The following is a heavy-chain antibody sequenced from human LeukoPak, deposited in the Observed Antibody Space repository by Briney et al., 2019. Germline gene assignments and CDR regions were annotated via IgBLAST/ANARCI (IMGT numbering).Heavy chain of an antibody. CDR1: GFTFSNFY. CDR2: INSDGSRT. V-gene: IGHV3-74*01. CDR3: ARVPHCSDSSCYSWFDS. Sequence: PGGSLRLSCAASGFTFSNFYMHWVRRAPGTGLLWVSRINSDGSRTDYADSVKGRFTISRDNAKNTLYLQMNSLRAEDTAVYYCARVPHCSDSSCYSWFDSWGQGTLVTVSS. D-gene: IGHD3-22*01. J-gene: IGHJ5*01.